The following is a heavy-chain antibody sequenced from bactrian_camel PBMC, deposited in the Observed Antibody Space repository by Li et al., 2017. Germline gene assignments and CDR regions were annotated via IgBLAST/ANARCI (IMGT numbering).Heavy chain of an antibody. D-gene: IGHD1*01. J-gene: IGHJ4*01. Sequence: HVQLVESGGGSVQTGGSLSLSCRPSGVTVNVISLCMGWFRKGPGKEREVVAVANRDSLSTWYADSVKGRFTISRDNNKNTVYLEMNSLETEDIAVYYCATDRFRWDDYTPLSQGTQVTVS. V-gene: IGHV3-2*01. CDR1: GVTVNVISLC. CDR2: ANRDSLST.